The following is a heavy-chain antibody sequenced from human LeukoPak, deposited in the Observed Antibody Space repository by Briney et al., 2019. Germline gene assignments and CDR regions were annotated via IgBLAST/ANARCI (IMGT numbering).Heavy chain of an antibody. CDR1: GGSFSGYY. CDR3: ARRRITIFGVVIRHFDH. Sequence: SETLSLTCAVYGGSFSGYYWSWIRQPPGKGLEWIGEINHSGSTNYNPSLQSRVTISVDTSKNQFSLKLSSVTAADTAVYYCARRRITIFGVVIRHFDHWGQGTLVTVSS. D-gene: IGHD3-3*01. CDR2: INHSGST. V-gene: IGHV4-34*01. J-gene: IGHJ4*02.